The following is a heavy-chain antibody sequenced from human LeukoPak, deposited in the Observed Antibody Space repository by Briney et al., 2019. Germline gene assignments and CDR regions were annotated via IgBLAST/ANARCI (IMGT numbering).Heavy chain of an antibody. CDR1: GFTFTNYA. Sequence: PGGSLRCSGAASGFTFTNYALSWVRQSPGKGLEGVSATVGSRPDTYHADSVKGRFTVSRDNSRNTLYLQMNNLRIEDSAVYYCTKAPLMSCTGAFCYPFDSWGQGVLVTVSS. CDR2: TVGSRPDT. V-gene: IGHV3-23*01. J-gene: IGHJ4*02. CDR3: TKAPLMSCTGAFCYPFDS. D-gene: IGHD2-8*02.